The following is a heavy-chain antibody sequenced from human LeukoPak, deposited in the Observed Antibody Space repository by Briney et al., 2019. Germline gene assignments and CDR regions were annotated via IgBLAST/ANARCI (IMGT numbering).Heavy chain of an antibody. Sequence: GASVKVSCKASGYTFTGYYMHWVRQAPGQGLEWMGWINPNSGGTNYAQKFQGRVTMTRDTSISTAYMELSRLRSDDTAVYYCARVKGYCSSTSCQDAFDIWGQGTMVTVSS. CDR3: ARVKGYCSSTSCQDAFDI. V-gene: IGHV1-2*02. J-gene: IGHJ3*02. CDR1: GYTFTGYY. D-gene: IGHD2-2*01. CDR2: INPNSGGT.